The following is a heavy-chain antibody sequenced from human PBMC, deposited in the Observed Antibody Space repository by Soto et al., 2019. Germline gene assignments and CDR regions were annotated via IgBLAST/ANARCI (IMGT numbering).Heavy chain of an antibody. J-gene: IGHJ4*02. CDR2: ISGSGGST. D-gene: IGHD2-2*01. CDR3: AKVSRYCSSTSCHFDY. CDR1: GFTFSSYA. Sequence: PGGSLRLSCAASGFTFSSYAMSWVRQAPGKGLEWVSAISGSGGSTYYADSVKGRFTISRDNSKNTLYLQMNSLRAEDTAVYYCAKVSRYCSSTSCHFDYWGQGTLVTVSS. V-gene: IGHV3-23*01.